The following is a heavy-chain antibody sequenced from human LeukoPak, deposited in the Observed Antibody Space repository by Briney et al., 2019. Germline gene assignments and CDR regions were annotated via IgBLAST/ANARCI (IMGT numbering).Heavy chain of an antibody. D-gene: IGHD6-13*01. J-gene: IGHJ5*02. CDR1: GFTFSSYA. Sequence: QSGGSLRLSCAASGFTFSSYAMHWVRQAPGKGLEWVAVISYDGSNKYYADSVKGRFTISRDNSKNTLYLQMNSLKTEDTAVYYCTRQAAGTGWFDPWGQGTLVTVSS. CDR2: ISYDGSNK. CDR3: TRQAAGTGWFDP. V-gene: IGHV3-30-3*01.